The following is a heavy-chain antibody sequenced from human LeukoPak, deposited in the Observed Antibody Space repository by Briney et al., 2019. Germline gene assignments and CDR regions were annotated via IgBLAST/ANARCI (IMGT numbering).Heavy chain of an antibody. D-gene: IGHD5-18*01. J-gene: IGHJ4*02. V-gene: IGHV1-2*02. CDR1: GYTFTGYY. Sequence: GASVKVSCKASGYTFTGYYMHWVRQAPGQGLEWMGWINPNSGGTNYAQKFQGRVTMTRDTSISTAYMELSRLRSDDTAVYYCARDRSGNSYGYEWDYWGQGTLVTVSS. CDR2: INPNSGGT. CDR3: ARDRSGNSYGYEWDY.